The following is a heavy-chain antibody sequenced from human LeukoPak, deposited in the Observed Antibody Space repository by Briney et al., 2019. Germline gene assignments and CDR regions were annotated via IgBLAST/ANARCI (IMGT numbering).Heavy chain of an antibody. Sequence: ASVKVSCKASGYTFNSYDITWVRQAPGQGLEWMGWISAYNGNTNYAQKVQGRVTMTTDTSTSTAYMELRSLRSDDTAVYYCARVSHYHGSEIEYWGQGTLVTVSS. D-gene: IGHD3-10*01. J-gene: IGHJ4*02. CDR1: GYTFNSYD. CDR3: ARVSHYHGSEIEY. CDR2: ISAYNGNT. V-gene: IGHV1-18*01.